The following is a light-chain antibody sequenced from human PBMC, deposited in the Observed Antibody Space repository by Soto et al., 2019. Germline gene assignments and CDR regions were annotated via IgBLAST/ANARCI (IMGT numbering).Light chain of an antibody. CDR1: QTILYTSNTKKY. V-gene: IGKV4-1*01. Sequence: DIVMTQSPASLAVSLGGRATINCTSSQTILYTSNTKKYLAWYQQKAGQPPKLLIYWASTRESGVPDRFSGSGSETDFTLTISNLQPEDVAVYYCQQYYSTTYSFGQGTKLEI. J-gene: IGKJ2*01. CDR3: QQYYSTTYS. CDR2: WAS.